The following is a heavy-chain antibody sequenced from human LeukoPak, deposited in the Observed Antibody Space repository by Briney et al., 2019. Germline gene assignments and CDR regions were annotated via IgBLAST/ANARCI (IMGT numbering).Heavy chain of an antibody. J-gene: IGHJ4*02. CDR3: ATWPQKSDDY. Sequence: ASVKVSCKVSGYTLTELSMHWVRQAPGKGLECMGGFDPEDGETIYAQKFQGRVTMTEDTSTDTAYMELSSLRSEDTVVYYCATWPQKSDDYWGQGTLVTVSS. CDR2: FDPEDGET. V-gene: IGHV1-24*01. CDR1: GYTLTELS.